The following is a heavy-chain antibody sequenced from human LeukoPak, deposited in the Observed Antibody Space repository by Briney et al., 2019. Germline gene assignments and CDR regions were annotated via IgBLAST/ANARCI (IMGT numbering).Heavy chain of an antibody. CDR3: AGILPFRNWFDP. J-gene: IGHJ5*02. Sequence: SVKVSCKASGYTFTSYGISWVRQAPGQGLEWMGGIIPIFGTANYAQKFQGRVTITTDESTSTAYMELSSLRSEDTAVYYCAGILPFRNWFDPWGQGTLVTVSS. D-gene: IGHD3-3*02. CDR2: IIPIFGTA. V-gene: IGHV1-69*05. CDR1: GYTFTSYG.